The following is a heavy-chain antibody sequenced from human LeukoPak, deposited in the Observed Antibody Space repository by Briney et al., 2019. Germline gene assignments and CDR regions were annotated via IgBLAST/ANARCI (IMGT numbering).Heavy chain of an antibody. V-gene: IGHV4-61*02. D-gene: IGHD3-10*01. CDR2: IYTSGTT. J-gene: IGHJ4*02. Sequence: SETLSLTYTVSGGSISSSNYYWSWIRQPAGKGLEWIGRIYTSGTTNYNPSLKSRVTISVDTSRNQFSLKLSSVTAADTAVYYCARGLWFGDENPPYFDYWGQGILVTVSS. CDR1: GGSISSSNYY. CDR3: ARGLWFGDENPPYFDY.